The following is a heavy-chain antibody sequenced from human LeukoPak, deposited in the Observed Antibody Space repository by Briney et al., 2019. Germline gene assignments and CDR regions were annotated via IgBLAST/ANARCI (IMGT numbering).Heavy chain of an antibody. CDR2: ISGSGGIT. J-gene: IGHJ4*02. D-gene: IGHD3-22*01. CDR3: AKKQYYYDSSGPAGAFDY. CDR1: GFTFSSYG. V-gene: IGHV3-23*01. Sequence: GGSLRLSCAASGFTFSSYGMSWVRQAPGKGLEWVPAISGSGGITYYADSMKGRFTISRDNSKNTLFLQMNSLRGEDTAVYYCAKKQYYYDSSGPAGAFDYWGQGTLVTVSS.